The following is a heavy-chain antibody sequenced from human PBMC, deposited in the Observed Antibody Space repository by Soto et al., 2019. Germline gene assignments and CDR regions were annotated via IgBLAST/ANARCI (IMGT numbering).Heavy chain of an antibody. CDR1: GFNFSRSW. Sequence: PGGSLRLSCEASGFNFSRSWMSWVRQAPGKGLEWVANMKEDGSEKYYADSVRGRFTISRDNAKNSVHLQMNSLRVEYTAVYYCARGFYTDYWGQGALVTVSS. CDR2: MKEDGSEK. CDR3: ARGFYTDY. J-gene: IGHJ4*02. D-gene: IGHD3-3*01. V-gene: IGHV3-7*01.